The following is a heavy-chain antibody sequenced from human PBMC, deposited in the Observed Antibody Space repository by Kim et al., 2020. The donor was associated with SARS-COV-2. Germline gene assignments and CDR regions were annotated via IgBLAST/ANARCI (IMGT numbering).Heavy chain of an antibody. V-gene: IGHV1-18*04. Sequence: ASVKVSCKASGYTFTSYGISWVRQAPGQGLEWMGWISAYNGNTNYAQKLQGRVTMTTDTSTSTAYMELRSLRSDDTAVYYCARDEPKRPIVATIGYYYYGMDVWGQGTPVTVSS. CDR2: ISAYNGNT. CDR3: ARDEPKRPIVATIGYYYYGMDV. CDR1: GYTFTSYG. D-gene: IGHD5-12*01. J-gene: IGHJ6*02.